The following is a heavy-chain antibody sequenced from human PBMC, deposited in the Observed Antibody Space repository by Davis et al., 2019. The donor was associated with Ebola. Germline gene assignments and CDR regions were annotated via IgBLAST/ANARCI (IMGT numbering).Heavy chain of an antibody. Sequence: PSETLSLTCTVSGGSISSHYWNWIRPSPGKGLEWIGSISDSGSTTYNPSFKSRVTISVATSKNQFSLKLTSVTAADTAVYFCARDGYKGPCDYWGQGALVTVSS. J-gene: IGHJ4*02. CDR1: GGSISSHY. CDR3: ARDGYKGPCDY. D-gene: IGHD5-24*01. V-gene: IGHV4-59*11. CDR2: ISDSGST.